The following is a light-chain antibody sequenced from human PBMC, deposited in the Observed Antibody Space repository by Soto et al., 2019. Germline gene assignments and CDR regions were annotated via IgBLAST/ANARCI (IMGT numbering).Light chain of an antibody. CDR1: ATDIGGYNY. CDR3: CPFTSSSL. V-gene: IGLV2-14*03. Sequence: QSVLTQPASVSGSPGQSITISCAGTATDIGGYNYVSWYQHHPGRAPKLIIYGVTNRPSGVSNRFSGSKSGNTASLTISGLQAEDEADYYCCPFTSSSLFGTGTKVTVL. J-gene: IGLJ1*01. CDR2: GVT.